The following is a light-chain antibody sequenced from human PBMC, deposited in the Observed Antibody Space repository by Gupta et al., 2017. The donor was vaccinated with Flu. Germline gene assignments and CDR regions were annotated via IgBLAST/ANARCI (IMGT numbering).Light chain of an antibody. CDR3: QQYGSSPRT. CDR1: QSVSRSY. Sequence: ERATLSCRASQSVSRSYLAWYQQKPGQAPRLLIYGASSRATGIPDRFSGSGSGTDFTLTISRLEPEDFAVYYCQQYGSSPRTFGQGTKVEIK. V-gene: IGKV3-20*01. CDR2: GAS. J-gene: IGKJ1*01.